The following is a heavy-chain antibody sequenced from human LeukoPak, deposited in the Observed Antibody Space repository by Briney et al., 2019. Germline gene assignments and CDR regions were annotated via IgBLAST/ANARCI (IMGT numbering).Heavy chain of an antibody. Sequence: PGRSLRLSCAASGFTFSSYGMHWVRQAPGKGLEWVAVISYDGSYKYYADSVKGRFTISRDNSKNTLYLQMNSLRAEDTAVYYCAKEGHGSSLDYWGQGTLVTVSS. J-gene: IGHJ4*02. D-gene: IGHD6-13*01. CDR3: AKEGHGSSLDY. V-gene: IGHV3-30*18. CDR1: GFTFSSYG. CDR2: ISYDGSYK.